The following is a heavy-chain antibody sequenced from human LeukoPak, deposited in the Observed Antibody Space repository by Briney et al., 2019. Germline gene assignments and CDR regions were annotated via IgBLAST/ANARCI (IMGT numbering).Heavy chain of an antibody. CDR1: RYTFTGYY. CDR3: ATLITGTMYYYDY. V-gene: IGHV1-2*06. D-gene: IGHD1-20*01. J-gene: IGHJ4*02. Sequence: ASVKVSCKASRYTFTGYYMHWVRQAPGQGLEWMGRINPNSGGTNYAQKFQGRVTMTRDTSISTAYMELSRLRSDDTAVYYCATLITGTMYYYDYWGQGTLVTVSS. CDR2: INPNSGGT.